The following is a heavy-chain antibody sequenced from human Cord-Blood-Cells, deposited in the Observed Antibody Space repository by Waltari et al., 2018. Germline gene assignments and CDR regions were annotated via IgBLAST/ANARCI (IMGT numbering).Heavy chain of an antibody. CDR2: IYPGDSDT. J-gene: IGHJ3*02. V-gene: IGHV5-51*01. Sequence: EVQLVQSGAEVKKPGESLKISGKVSGYSFTSYWIGWVRQMPGKGLEWMGIIYPGDSDTRYRPSFQGQVTISADKSISTAYLQWSSLKASDTAMYYCARQLFVGATAFDIWGQGTMVTVSS. D-gene: IGHD1-26*01. CDR1: GYSFTSYW. CDR3: ARQLFVGATAFDI.